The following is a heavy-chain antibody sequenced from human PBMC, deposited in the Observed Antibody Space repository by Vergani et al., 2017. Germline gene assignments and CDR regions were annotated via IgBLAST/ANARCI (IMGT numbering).Heavy chain of an antibody. CDR1: GGSISSYY. CDR3: ARAPWGSYYGFDY. D-gene: IGHD1-26*01. J-gene: IGHJ4*02. CDR2: IYYSGST. V-gene: IGHV4-59*01. Sequence: QVQLQESGPGLVKPSETLSLTCTVSGGSISSYYWSWIRPPPGKGLAWIGYIYYSGSTNSNPSLKSRVTITVDTSKNQFTLKLSSVTGADTAVYYCARAPWGSYYGFDYWGQGTLVTVSS.